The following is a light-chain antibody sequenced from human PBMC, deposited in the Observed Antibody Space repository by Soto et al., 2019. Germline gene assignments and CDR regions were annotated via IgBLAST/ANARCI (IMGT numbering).Light chain of an antibody. CDR3: SSYTSSITYV. CDR2: AVS. Sequence: QSVLTQPASVSGSPGQSITISCTGTSSDGGGYNYVSWYQQHPGKAPKLMIFAVSNRPSGVSNRFSGSKSGNTASLTISGLQAADEADYYCSSYTSSITYVFGTGTKVTVL. V-gene: IGLV2-14*01. J-gene: IGLJ1*01. CDR1: SSDGGGYNY.